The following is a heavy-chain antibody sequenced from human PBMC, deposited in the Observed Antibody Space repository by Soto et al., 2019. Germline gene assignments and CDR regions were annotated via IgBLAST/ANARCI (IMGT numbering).Heavy chain of an antibody. CDR2: IIPLSATT. D-gene: IGHD2-2*01. CDR3: AQGFDDRGTLVVPATNPLYYGMDS. J-gene: IGHJ6*02. Sequence: QVQLVQSGTEVKKPGSSVKVSCKASGGTLSNNAISWVRQAPGQGLEWMGGIIPLSATTNYAQKFQGRVTITADRSTSTAYMELTSLTSEDTAVYYCAQGFDDRGTLVVPATNPLYYGMDSWGQGTTVTVSS. CDR1: GGTLSNNA. V-gene: IGHV1-69*06.